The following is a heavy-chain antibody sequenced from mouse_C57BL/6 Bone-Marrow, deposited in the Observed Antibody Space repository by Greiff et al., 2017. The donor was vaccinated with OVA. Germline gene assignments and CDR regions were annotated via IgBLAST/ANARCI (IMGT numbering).Heavy chain of an antibody. CDR2: IYPGSGNT. D-gene: IGHD1-1*01. CDR3: ARKPGSYYAMDY. Sequence: LVESGAELVRPGASVKLSCKASGYTFTDYYINWVKQRPGQGLEWIARIYPGSGNTYYNEKFKGKATLTAEKSSSTAYMQLSSLTSEDSAVYFCARKPGSYYAMDYWGQGTSVTVSS. J-gene: IGHJ4*01. CDR1: GYTFTDYY. V-gene: IGHV1-76*01.